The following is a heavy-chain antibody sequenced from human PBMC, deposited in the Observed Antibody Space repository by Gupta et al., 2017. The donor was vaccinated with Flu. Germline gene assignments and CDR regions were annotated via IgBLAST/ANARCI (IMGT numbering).Heavy chain of an antibody. CDR2: ISSSGSTI. Sequence: QVQLVESGGGLVNPGWSLRLSCAASGFTFIHYYMSCIRQAPGQGLEWVSYISSSGSTIYYAESVKGRFTISRDNAKNSLYLQMNSRRAEDTAVYYCARDRGDIVVVPTARDAGPSWFDPWGQGTLVTVSS. CDR3: ARDRGDIVVVPTARDAGPSWFDP. CDR1: GFTFIHYY. V-gene: IGHV3-11*01. J-gene: IGHJ5*02. D-gene: IGHD2-2*01.